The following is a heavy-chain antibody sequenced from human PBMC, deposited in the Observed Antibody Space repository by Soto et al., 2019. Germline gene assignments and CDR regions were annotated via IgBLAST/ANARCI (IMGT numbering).Heavy chain of an antibody. CDR2: IDDSGTT. Sequence: PSETLSLTCVVSGGPISWGSYYWTWIRQFPGRGLEWLGYIDDSGTTYHNPSLRGRLTLSIDTSKKEFSLKMTSVTAADTAVYYCAQDGLPIRAVIANRGQGALVTVSS. CDR3: AQDGLPIRAVIAN. J-gene: IGHJ4*02. D-gene: IGHD2-21*01. CDR1: GGPISWGSYY. V-gene: IGHV4-31*11.